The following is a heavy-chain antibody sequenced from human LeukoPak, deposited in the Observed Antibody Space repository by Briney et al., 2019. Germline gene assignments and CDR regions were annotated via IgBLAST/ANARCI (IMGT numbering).Heavy chain of an antibody. CDR3: ARDLATAGFQDH. D-gene: IGHD6-13*01. J-gene: IGHJ4*02. CDR1: GGSISSSNW. Sequence: SETLSLTCAVSGGSISSSNWWTWVRHPPGKGWGWIGEIYHSGSTNYNPSLKSRVTISVDKSKNQFSLKLSSVTAADTAVYYCARDLATAGFQDHWGQGTLVTVSS. V-gene: IGHV4-4*02. CDR2: IYHSGST.